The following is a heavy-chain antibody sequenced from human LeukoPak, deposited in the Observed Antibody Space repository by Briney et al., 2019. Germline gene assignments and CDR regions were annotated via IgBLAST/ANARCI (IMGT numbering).Heavy chain of an antibody. J-gene: IGHJ3*02. Sequence: GGSLRLSCAASGFTVSSNYMSWVRQAPGKGLEWVSVIYSGGSTYYADSVKGRFTISRDNSKNTLYLQMNSLRAEDTAVYYSARDSGSDDDAFDIWGQGTMVTVSS. V-gene: IGHV3-66*01. CDR2: IYSGGST. CDR3: ARDSGSDDDAFDI. CDR1: GFTVSSNY. D-gene: IGHD3-10*01.